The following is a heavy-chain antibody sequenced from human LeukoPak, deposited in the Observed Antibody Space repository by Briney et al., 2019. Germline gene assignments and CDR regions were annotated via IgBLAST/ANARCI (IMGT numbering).Heavy chain of an antibody. D-gene: IGHD6-19*01. V-gene: IGHV1-2*02. CDR3: ARSTSGRRTRFDP. Sequence: ASVKVSCKASGYTFTDYYIHWVRQAPGQGLEWMGWINGNSGDTNYAQRFEGRVTMTTETSISTAYMEVSSLTSDDTAFYFCARSTSGRRTRFDPWGQGSLVTVSS. J-gene: IGHJ5*02. CDR1: GYTFTDYY. CDR2: INGNSGDT.